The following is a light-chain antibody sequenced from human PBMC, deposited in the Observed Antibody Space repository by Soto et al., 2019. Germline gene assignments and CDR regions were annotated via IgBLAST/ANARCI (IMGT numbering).Light chain of an antibody. Sequence: QPVLTQSPSASASLGAPVKLTCTLSSGHSSYAIAWHQQQPEKGPRYLMKLSSDGSHSKGDGIPDRFSGSSSGAERYLTISSLQSEDEADYYCQTWDIGARVVFGGGTKLTVL. CDR1: SGHSSYA. V-gene: IGLV4-69*01. CDR3: QTWDIGARVV. J-gene: IGLJ2*01. CDR2: LSSDGSH.